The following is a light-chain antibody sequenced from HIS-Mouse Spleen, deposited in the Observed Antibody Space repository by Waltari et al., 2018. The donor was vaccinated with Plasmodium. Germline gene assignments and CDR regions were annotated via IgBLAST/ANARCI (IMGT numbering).Light chain of an antibody. CDR3: SSYTSSSTRV. CDR1: SSDVGGYHY. Sequence: QSALTQPASVSGSPGQSITISCTGTSSDVGGYHYVSCYQQHPGKAPTLMIYDVSNRPSGVSNRFSGSKSGNTASLTISGLQAEDEADYYCSSYTSSSTRVFGGGTKLTVL. J-gene: IGLJ3*02. V-gene: IGLV2-14*03. CDR2: DVS.